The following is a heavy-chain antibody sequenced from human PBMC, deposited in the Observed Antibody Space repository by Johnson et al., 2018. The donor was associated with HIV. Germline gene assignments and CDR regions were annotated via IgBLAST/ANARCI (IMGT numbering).Heavy chain of an antibody. D-gene: IGHD6-13*01. Sequence: QVQLVESGGGVVQPGGSLRLSCAASGFIFNSYGMHWVRQAPGTGLEWVAFIRYDGSNKYYADSVKGRFTISRDNSKNILYLQMNTLRAEDTAVYYCAKDGGYSSSYAFDIWGQGTMVTVSS. CDR2: IRYDGSNK. V-gene: IGHV3-30*02. CDR1: GFIFNSYG. J-gene: IGHJ3*02. CDR3: AKDGGYSSSYAFDI.